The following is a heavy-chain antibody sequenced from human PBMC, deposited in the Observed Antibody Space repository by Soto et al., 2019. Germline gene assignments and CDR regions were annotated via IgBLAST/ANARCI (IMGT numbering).Heavy chain of an antibody. Sequence: GESLKISCKGSGYSFTSYWISWVRQMPGKGLEWMGRIDPSDSYTNYSPSFQGHVTISADKSISTAYLQWSSLKASDTAMYYCARQNRGYSGYDSLYYYYYGMDVWGQGTTVTVSS. V-gene: IGHV5-10-1*01. CDR1: GYSFTSYW. D-gene: IGHD5-12*01. J-gene: IGHJ6*02. CDR3: ARQNRGYSGYDSLYYYYYGMDV. CDR2: IDPSDSYT.